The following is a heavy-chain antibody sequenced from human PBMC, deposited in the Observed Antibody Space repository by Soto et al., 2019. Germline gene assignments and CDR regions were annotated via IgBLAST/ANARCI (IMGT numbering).Heavy chain of an antibody. Sequence: GSLRLSCGASGFTFSDDYMSWIRQAPGKGLEWVSYISSSGGTIYYADSVKGRFTISRDNAKNSLFLQMNSLRADDTAVYYCARASSPRDPWLDYWGQGTRVTVSS. CDR3: ARASSPRDPWLDY. V-gene: IGHV3-11*01. J-gene: IGHJ4*02. D-gene: IGHD5-18*01. CDR2: ISSSGGTI. CDR1: GFTFSDDY.